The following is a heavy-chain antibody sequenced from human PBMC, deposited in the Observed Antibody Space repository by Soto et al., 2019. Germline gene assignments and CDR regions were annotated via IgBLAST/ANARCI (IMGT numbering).Heavy chain of an antibody. V-gene: IGHV1-69*06. Sequence: QVQLVQSGAEVKKPGSSVKVSCKASGGSFSGQAVSWVRQAPGQGLEWMGGIIPMFGTPTDAQKFRGRVTISADTSTSTVYMELRSLSSQDTAVYYCATSLAARRKPYNWLDAWGQGTLVTVSS. CDR3: ATSLAARRKPYNWLDA. J-gene: IGHJ5*02. D-gene: IGHD6-6*01. CDR1: GGSFSGQA. CDR2: IIPMFGTP.